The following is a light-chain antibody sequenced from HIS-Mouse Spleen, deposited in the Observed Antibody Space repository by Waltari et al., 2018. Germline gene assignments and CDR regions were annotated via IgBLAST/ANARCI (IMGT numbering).Light chain of an antibody. CDR3: QSYDSSLSGYV. J-gene: IGLJ1*01. Sequence: QSVLTQPPSVSGAPGQRVTISCTGSSSNIGAGYDVHWYQQLPGTAPKLLIYGNSSRPPGVPDRSSGSKSGTSASRAITGLQAEDEADYYCQSYDSSLSGYVFGTGTKVTVL. CDR1: SSNIGAGYD. V-gene: IGLV1-40*01. CDR2: GNS.